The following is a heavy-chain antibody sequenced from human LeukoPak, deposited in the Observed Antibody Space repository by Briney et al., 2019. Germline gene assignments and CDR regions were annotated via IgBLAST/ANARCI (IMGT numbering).Heavy chain of an antibody. Sequence: PGGSLRLSCAASGFTFSNAWMSWVRQAPGKGLEWVANIKQDGSEKYYLDSVKGRFTISRDNAKNSLYLQMNSLRAEDTAVYYCAREIGGASAYWGQGTLVTVSS. CDR3: AREIGGASAY. CDR1: GFTFSNAW. V-gene: IGHV3-7*01. CDR2: IKQDGSEK. D-gene: IGHD1-26*01. J-gene: IGHJ4*02.